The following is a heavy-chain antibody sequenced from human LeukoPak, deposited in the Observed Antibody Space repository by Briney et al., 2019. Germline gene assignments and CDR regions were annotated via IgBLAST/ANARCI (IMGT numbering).Heavy chain of an antibody. J-gene: IGHJ4*02. D-gene: IGHD2-15*01. CDR2: INHSGTT. Sequence: SETLSLTCAVYGGSFSGYDWTWVRQPPGKGLQWIGEINHSGTTNYNPSLKSRVTISVDTSQNQFSLKLSSVTAADTAVYYCARARGIVVVVAEDCYFDYWGQGTLVAVSS. CDR1: GGSFSGYD. V-gene: IGHV4-34*01. CDR3: ARARGIVVVVAEDCYFDY.